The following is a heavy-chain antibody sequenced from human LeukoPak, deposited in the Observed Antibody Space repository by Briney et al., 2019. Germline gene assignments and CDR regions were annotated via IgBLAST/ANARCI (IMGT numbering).Heavy chain of an antibody. J-gene: IGHJ4*02. V-gene: IGHV1-2*06. CDR1: GYTFTDYY. D-gene: IGHD2-2*01. Sequence: SVKVSCKASGYTFTDYYMHWVRQAPGQGLEWMGRNNPNTGGTIYAQKFQGRVTMTRDTSISTAYMELNRLTSDDTAVYYCVREYCSSTSCHYYFDYWGQGALVTVSS. CDR3: VREYCSSTSCHYYFDY. CDR2: NNPNTGGT.